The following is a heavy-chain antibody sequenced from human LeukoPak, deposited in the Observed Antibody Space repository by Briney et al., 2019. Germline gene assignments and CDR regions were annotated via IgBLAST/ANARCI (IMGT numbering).Heavy chain of an antibody. CDR1: GFTFSSYA. Sequence: GGSLRLSCAASGFTFSSYAMHWVRQAPGKGLEWVAVISYDGSNKYYADSVKGRFTISRDNSKNTLYLQMNGLRAEDTAVYYCASPTYRYSSARNGFDYWGQGTLVTVSS. J-gene: IGHJ4*02. V-gene: IGHV3-30-3*01. CDR2: ISYDGSNK. CDR3: ASPTYRYSSARNGFDY. D-gene: IGHD6-19*01.